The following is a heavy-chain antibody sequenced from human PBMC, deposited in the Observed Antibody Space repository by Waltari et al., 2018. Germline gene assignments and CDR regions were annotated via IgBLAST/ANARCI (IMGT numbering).Heavy chain of an antibody. V-gene: IGHV4-61*08. CDR1: GFSLSTSGMC. J-gene: IGHJ4*02. Sequence: ESGPALVKPTQTLTLTCTFSGFSLSTSGMCVSWIRQPPGKALEWIGYIYYSGSTNYNPSLKSRVTISVDTSKNQFSLKLSSVTAADTAVYYCARDGARGYSGYDFSYWGQGTLVTVSS. CDR3: ARDGARGYSGYDFSY. CDR2: IYYSGST. D-gene: IGHD5-12*01.